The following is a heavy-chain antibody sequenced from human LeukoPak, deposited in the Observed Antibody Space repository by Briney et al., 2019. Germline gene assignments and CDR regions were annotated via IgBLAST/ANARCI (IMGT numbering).Heavy chain of an antibody. Sequence: GESLEISCKGSGYTFTSYWIAWVRQMPEKGLEWMGIIYPGDSDTRYSPSFQGQVTISADKSISTAYLQWSSLKASDTAMYYCARPGGNDWMYYFDYWGQGTQVTVSS. CDR3: ARPGGNDWMYYFDY. D-gene: IGHD3-9*01. V-gene: IGHV5-51*01. CDR2: IYPGDSDT. CDR1: GYTFTSYW. J-gene: IGHJ4*02.